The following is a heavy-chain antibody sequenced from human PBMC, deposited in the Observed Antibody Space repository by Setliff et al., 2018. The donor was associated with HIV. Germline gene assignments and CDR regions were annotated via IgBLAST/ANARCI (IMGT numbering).Heavy chain of an antibody. CDR1: GFTFSSYS. J-gene: IGHJ1*01. V-gene: IGHV3-21*01. Sequence: GESLKISCAASGFTFSSYSMNWVRQAPGKGLEWVSSISSSTSYIYYADSVKGRFTISRDNAKNSLYLQMNSLRAEDTAVYYCAREMAATAHPDDPYFQHWGQGTLVTVSS. CDR2: ISSSTSYI. D-gene: IGHD6-13*01. CDR3: AREMAATAHPDDPYFQH.